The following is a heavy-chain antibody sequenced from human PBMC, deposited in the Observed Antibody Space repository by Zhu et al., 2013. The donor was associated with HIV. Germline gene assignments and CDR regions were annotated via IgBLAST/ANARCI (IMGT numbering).Heavy chain of an antibody. Sequence: QVQLVQSGAEVKKPGSSVKVSCKASGGTFSSYAISWVRQAPGQGLEWMGGIIPIFGTANYAQKFQGRVTITADESTSTAYMELSSLRSEDTAVYYCARVKYGFGITGGSSSWYWFDPWGQGTLVTVSS. CDR1: GGTFSSYA. V-gene: IGHV1-69*01. CDR3: ARVKYGFGITGGSSSWYWFDP. CDR2: IIPIFGTA. J-gene: IGHJ5*02. D-gene: IGHD6-13*01.